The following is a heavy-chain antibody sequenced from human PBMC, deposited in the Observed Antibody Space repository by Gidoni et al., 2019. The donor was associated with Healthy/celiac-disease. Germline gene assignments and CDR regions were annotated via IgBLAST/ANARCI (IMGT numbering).Heavy chain of an antibody. Sequence: EVQLVQSVAEVTKPGESLKISCKGSRYSFTSYWIGWVRQMPGKGLAWMGIIYPGESETRYSPSVKGQVTISADKSISTAYLKWSSLKASDTAMYYWARQGERAQDYWGQGTLVTVSS. J-gene: IGHJ4*02. CDR1: RYSFTSYW. CDR3: ARQGERAQDY. CDR2: IYPGESET. V-gene: IGHV5-51*01.